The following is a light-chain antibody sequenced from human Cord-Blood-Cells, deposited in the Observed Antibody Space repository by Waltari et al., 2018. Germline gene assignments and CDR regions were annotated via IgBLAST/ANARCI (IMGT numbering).Light chain of an antibody. CDR1: QSISSY. V-gene: IGKV1-39*01. CDR3: QQSYSTPLT. J-gene: IGKJ4*01. CDR2: AAS. Sequence: DIQMTQSPSSLSASGGDRVTITCRASQSISSYLNWYQQKPGKAPKLLIYAASSLQSGVPSRCSGSGSGTDFTLTISSLQPEDFATYYCQQSYSTPLTFGGGTKVEIK.